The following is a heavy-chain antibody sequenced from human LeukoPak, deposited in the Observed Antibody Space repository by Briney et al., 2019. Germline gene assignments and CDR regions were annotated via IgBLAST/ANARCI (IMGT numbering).Heavy chain of an antibody. V-gene: IGHV1-46*01. J-gene: IGHJ4*02. CDR2: INPSGGST. CDR3: ARGKNLLELLPRIDY. CDR1: GYIFTSYN. Sequence: ASVKVSCKASGYIFTSYNIYWMRQAPGQGLEWMGIINPSGGSTNYAQKFQGRVTMTRDTSTSTVYMELSSLRSEDTAVYYCARGKNLLELLPRIDYWGQGTLVTVSS. D-gene: IGHD3-10*01.